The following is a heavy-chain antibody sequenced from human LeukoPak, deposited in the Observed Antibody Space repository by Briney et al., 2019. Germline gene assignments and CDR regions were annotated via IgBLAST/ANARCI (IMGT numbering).Heavy chain of an antibody. V-gene: IGHV3-7*04. J-gene: IGHJ4*02. CDR2: IKQDGSEK. CDR1: GFNFSRFW. Sequence: PGGSLRLSCAASGFNFSRFWMSWVRQAPGKGLEWVANIKQDGSEKYYVDSVKGRFTISRDNAKNSLYLQMNSLRAEDAAVFYCARDGTYTDYDPDFDIWGQGTLVTVSS. D-gene: IGHD5-12*01. CDR3: ARDGTYTDYDPDFDI.